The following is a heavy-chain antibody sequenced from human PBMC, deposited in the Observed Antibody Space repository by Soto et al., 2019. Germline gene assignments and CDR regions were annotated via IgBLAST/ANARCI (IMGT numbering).Heavy chain of an antibody. CDR3: ARSLTEGYCTITGCYTRPLYGMDV. D-gene: IGHD2-2*02. V-gene: IGHV1-2*02. Sequence: GASVMVSCKASGYTFSGYYIDWLRQAPGQGLEWMGWINPNSGGTNYAQKFQGRVTVTRDTPTSTAYMELSRLTSDDTAVYYCARSLTEGYCTITGCYTRPLYGMDVWGQGTTVTVSS. J-gene: IGHJ6*02. CDR2: INPNSGGT. CDR1: GYTFSGYY.